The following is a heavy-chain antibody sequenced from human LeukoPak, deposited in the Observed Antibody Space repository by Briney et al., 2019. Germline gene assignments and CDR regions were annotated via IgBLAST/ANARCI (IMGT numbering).Heavy chain of an antibody. CDR1: GYTFSSHY. Sequence: ASVKVSCKASGYTFSSHYMHWVRQAPGQGLEWMGIISPSGDYTRYAQKLQGRVSMTLDTSTSTVYMELNSLESEDTAMYYCARDNGGWSVDYWGQGTLVTVTS. J-gene: IGHJ4*02. CDR2: ISPSGDYT. D-gene: IGHD6-19*01. CDR3: ARDNGGWSVDY. V-gene: IGHV1-46*04.